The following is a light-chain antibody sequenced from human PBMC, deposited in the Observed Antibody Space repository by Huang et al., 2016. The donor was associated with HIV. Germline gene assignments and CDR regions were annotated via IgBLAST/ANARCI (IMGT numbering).Light chain of an antibody. CDR2: EVS. V-gene: IGKV3-20*01. CDR3: QQYGTSPYT. J-gene: IGKJ2*01. CDR1: QSVGSSK. Sequence: EIVLTQSPGTLSLSPGERATLACRASQSVGSSKLAWYQQKPGQAPSLLMYEVSSRATGIPDRFSGSGSGTDFTLTISRLEPEDFTVYYCQQYGTSPYTFGQGTELGIK.